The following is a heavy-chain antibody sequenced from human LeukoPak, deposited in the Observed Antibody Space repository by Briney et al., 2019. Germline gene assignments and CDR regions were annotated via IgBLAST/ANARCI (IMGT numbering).Heavy chain of an antibody. CDR3: AKDRPPGPIDY. D-gene: IGHD1-14*01. V-gene: IGHV3-23*01. J-gene: IGHJ4*02. CDR1: GFTFSDYY. Sequence: GGSLRLSCAASGFTFSDYYMSWIRQAPGKGLEWVSSISSSGGNTYYPDSVKGRFTISRDNSKNTMYLQMNSLRAEDTAVYYCAKDRPPGPIDYGGQETLVPVSS. CDR2: ISSSGGNT.